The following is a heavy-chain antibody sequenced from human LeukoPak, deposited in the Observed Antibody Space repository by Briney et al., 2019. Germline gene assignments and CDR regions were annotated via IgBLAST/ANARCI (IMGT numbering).Heavy chain of an antibody. CDR2: ISSSGSTI. D-gene: IGHD3-10*01. CDR1: GFTFSSYE. Sequence: GGSLRLSCAASGFTFSSYEMNWVRQAPGKGLEWVSYISSSGSTIHYADSVKGRFTISRDNAKNSLYLQMNSLRAEDTAVYYCARSHKRSPYYYYGMDVWGKGTTVTVSS. J-gene: IGHJ6*04. CDR3: ARSHKRSPYYYYGMDV. V-gene: IGHV3-48*03.